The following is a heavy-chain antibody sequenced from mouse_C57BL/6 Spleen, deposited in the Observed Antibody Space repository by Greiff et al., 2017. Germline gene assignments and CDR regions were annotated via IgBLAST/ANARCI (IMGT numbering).Heavy chain of an antibody. CDR1: GYAFSSYW. J-gene: IGHJ4*01. D-gene: IGHD1-1*01. CDR3: ARYYGSSPYYAMDY. Sequence: VQLKESGAELVKPGASVKISCKASGYAFSSYWMNWVKQRPGKGLEWIGQIYPGDGDTNYNGKFKGKATLTADKSSRTAYMQLSSLTSEDSAVYFCARYYGSSPYYAMDYWGQGTSVTVSS. CDR2: IYPGDGDT. V-gene: IGHV1-80*01.